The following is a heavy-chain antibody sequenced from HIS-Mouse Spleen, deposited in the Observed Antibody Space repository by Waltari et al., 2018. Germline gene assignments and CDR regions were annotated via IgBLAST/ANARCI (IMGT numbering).Heavy chain of an antibody. D-gene: IGHD1-7*01. J-gene: IGHJ4*02. CDR1: GGSISSGGYY. V-gene: IGHV4-31*03. CDR2: IYYSGST. CDR3: ARGEGRELKVDY. Sequence: QVQLQESGPGLVKPSQTLSLTCTVSGGSISSGGYYWSWIRQHPGKGLECIGYIYYSGSTYYNPSLKSRVTRSVDTSKNQFSLKLSSVTAADTAVYYCARGEGRELKVDYWGQGTLVTVSS.